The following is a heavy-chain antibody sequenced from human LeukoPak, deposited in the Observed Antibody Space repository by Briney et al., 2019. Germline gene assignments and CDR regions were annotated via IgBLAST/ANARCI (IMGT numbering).Heavy chain of an antibody. D-gene: IGHD2-2*01. CDR1: GDSFSSNSVN. CDR3: ARRLTQYDCFDP. V-gene: IGHV6-1*01. Sequence: SQTLSLTCAISGDSFSSNSVNWNWNRQSPSRGLEWLGRTYYRSTWYNDYAVSVRGRITVNPDTSKNQFSLHLNSVTPEDTAVYYCARRLTQYDCFDPWGQGILVTVSS. J-gene: IGHJ5*02. CDR2: TYYRSTWYN.